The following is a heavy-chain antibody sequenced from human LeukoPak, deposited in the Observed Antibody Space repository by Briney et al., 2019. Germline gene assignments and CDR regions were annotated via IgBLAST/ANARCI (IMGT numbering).Heavy chain of an antibody. V-gene: IGHV3-9*03. CDR2: ISWNSGSI. J-gene: IGHJ4*02. D-gene: IGHD3-16*01. Sequence: GGSLRLSCAASGFTFDDYAMHWVRQAPGKGLEWVSGISWNSGSIGYADSVKGRFTISRDNAKNSLYLQMNSLRAEDMALYYCANEQDGGFDYWGQGTLVTVSS. CDR3: ANEQDGGFDY. CDR1: GFTFDDYA.